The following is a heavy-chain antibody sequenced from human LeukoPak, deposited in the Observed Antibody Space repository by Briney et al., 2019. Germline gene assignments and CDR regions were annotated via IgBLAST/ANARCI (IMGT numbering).Heavy chain of an antibody. CDR3: ARMGPRSSGWHRGVYYFDY. CDR2: IIPIFGTA. Sequence: SVKVSCKASGGTFSSYAISWVRQAPGQGLEWMGGIIPIFGTANYAQKFQGRVTITADESTSTAYMELSSLRSEDTAVYYCARMGPRSSGWHRGVYYFDYWGQGTLVTVSS. CDR1: GGTFSSYA. D-gene: IGHD6-25*01. V-gene: IGHV1-69*13. J-gene: IGHJ4*01.